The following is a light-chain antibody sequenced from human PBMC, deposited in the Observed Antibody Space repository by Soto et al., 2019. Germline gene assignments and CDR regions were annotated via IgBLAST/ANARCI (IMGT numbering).Light chain of an antibody. Sequence: AILMTQSPSSLSASVGDRVTITCRASQGIRNDLAWYQQKQGKAPKLLIYEASTLQSGVPSRFSGSYSGTDFTLTIGSLQPEDFATYYCLQDFKYPRTFGQGTKVDIK. CDR3: LQDFKYPRT. CDR1: QGIRND. V-gene: IGKV1-6*01. J-gene: IGKJ1*01. CDR2: EAS.